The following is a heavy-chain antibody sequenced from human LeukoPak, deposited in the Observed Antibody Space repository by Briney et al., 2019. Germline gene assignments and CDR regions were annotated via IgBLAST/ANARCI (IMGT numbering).Heavy chain of an antibody. CDR2: IWYDGSNK. D-gene: IGHD2-21*01. CDR3: AREGGDGLDY. V-gene: IGHV3-33*01. Sequence: PGRSLRLSCAASGFTFSTYGMHWVRQAPGKGLEWVAVIWYDGSNKYYADSVKGRFTISRDNAKNSLYLQMNSLRAEDTAVYYCAREGGDGLDYWGQGTLVTVSS. CDR1: GFTFSTYG. J-gene: IGHJ4*02.